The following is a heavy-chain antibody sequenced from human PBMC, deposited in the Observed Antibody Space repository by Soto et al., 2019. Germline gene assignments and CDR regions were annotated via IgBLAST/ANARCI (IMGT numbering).Heavy chain of an antibody. CDR2: ISSSSSYI. D-gene: IGHD1-26*01. CDR1: GFTFSSYS. Sequence: GGSLRLSCAASGFTFSSYSMNWVRQAPGKGLEWVSSISSSSSYIYYADSVKGRFTISRDNAKNSLYLQMNSLRAEDTAVYYCARDPRIRASGSCREFDNWCQGTLVAVSS. CDR3: ARDPRIRASGSCREFDN. J-gene: IGHJ4*02. V-gene: IGHV3-21*01.